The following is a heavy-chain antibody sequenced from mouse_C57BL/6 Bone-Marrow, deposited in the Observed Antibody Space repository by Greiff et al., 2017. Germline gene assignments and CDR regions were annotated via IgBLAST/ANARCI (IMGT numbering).Heavy chain of an antibody. J-gene: IGHJ1*03. D-gene: IGHD1-1*01. CDR2: IYPRSGNT. CDR3: ACLPITTVLAKGYFDV. Sequence: VQLQQSGAELARPGASGYTFTSYGISWVKQRTGQGLEWIGEIYPRSGNTYYNEKFKGTATLTADKSSSTAYMELRSLTSDGCGVYFCACLPITTVLAKGYFDVWGTGTTVTVSS. V-gene: IGHV1-81*01. CDR1: GYTFTSYG.